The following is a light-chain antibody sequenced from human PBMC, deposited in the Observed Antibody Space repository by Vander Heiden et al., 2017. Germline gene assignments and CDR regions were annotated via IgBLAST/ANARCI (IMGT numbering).Light chain of an antibody. CDR3: VPYMGSGIVV. CDR1: SGSVATSYY. V-gene: IGLV8-61*01. Sequence: QTVVTQEPSFSVSPGGTVTLTFGLSSGSVATSYYPSWYQQTPGQAPRTLIYSTNTRSSGVPDRFSGSILGNTAALTITGAQADDESDYYCVPYMGSGIVVFGGGTKLTVL. J-gene: IGLJ3*02. CDR2: STN.